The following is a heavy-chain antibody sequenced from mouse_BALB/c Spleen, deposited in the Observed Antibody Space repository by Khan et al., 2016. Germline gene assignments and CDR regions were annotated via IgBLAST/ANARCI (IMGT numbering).Heavy chain of an antibody. J-gene: IGHJ4*01. CDR2: IHYSGST. V-gene: IGHV3-1*02. CDR3: ARGNGYDAMDD. Sequence: EVQLQESGPDLVQPSQSLSLTCTVTGYSITSGYSWHWIRKFPGNKLEWMGYIHYSGSTNYNPSLKSRISITRDTSKNQFFLQLNSVTTEDTATXYCARGNGYDAMDDWGQGTSVTVSS. CDR1: GYSITSGYS.